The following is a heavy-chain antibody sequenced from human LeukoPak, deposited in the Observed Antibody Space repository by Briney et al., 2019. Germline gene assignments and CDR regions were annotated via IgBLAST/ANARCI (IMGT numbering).Heavy chain of an antibody. CDR2: MNPNSGNT. CDR3: ARGPTYYDFWSGYFDYYYYGMDV. CDR1: GYTFTSYD. J-gene: IGHJ6*02. D-gene: IGHD3-3*01. V-gene: IGHV1-8*01. Sequence: ASVKVSCKASGYTFTSYDINWVRQATGQGLEWMGWMNPNSGNTGYAQKFQGRVTMTRNTSISTAYMELSSLRSEDTAVYYCARGPTYYDFWSGYFDYYYYGMDVWGQGTTVTVSS.